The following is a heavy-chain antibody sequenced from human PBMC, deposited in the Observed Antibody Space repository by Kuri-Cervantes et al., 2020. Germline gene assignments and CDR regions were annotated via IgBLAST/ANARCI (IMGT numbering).Heavy chain of an antibody. D-gene: IGHD3-16*01. J-gene: IGHJ4*02. CDR2: ISYDGRNK. CDR3: ASPARGNYFEY. V-gene: IGHV3-30*04. CDR1: GFTFSNYV. Sequence: GESLKISCADSGFTFSNYVMHWVRQAAGKGLEWVAVISYDGRNKYYADSVKGRFTISRDSSKNTLYLLMNGLRAEDTAVYYCASPARGNYFEYWGQGTLVTVSS.